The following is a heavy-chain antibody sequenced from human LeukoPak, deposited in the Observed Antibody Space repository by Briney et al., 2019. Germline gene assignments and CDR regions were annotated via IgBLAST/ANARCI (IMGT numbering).Heavy chain of an antibody. CDR2: IKSKTDGGTT. D-gene: IGHD2-21*01. V-gene: IGHV3-15*01. J-gene: IGHJ6*03. CDR1: GFTFSNAW. CDR3: TTCGGRWIDYYYYYMDV. Sequence: PGGSLRLSCAASGFTFSNAWMSWVRQAPGKGLEWVGRIKSKTDGGTTDYAAPVKGRFTISRDDSKNTLYLQMNSLKTEDTAVYYCTTCGGRWIDYYYYYMDVWGKGTTVTVSS.